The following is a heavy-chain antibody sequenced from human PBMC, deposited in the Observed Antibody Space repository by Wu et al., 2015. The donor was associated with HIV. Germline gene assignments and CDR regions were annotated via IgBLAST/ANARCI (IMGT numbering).Heavy chain of an antibody. J-gene: IGHJ3*02. Sequence: QVHLVQFGGEVKKPGSSVKVTCKASGDGFTSYAVSWVRQAPGQGLEWMGRIIPALGTVNYAENFQGRVTITTDGTDESTNTAYMELSSLRYEDTAVYFCARGRATVEHPYDAFDIWGQGTVVTVSS. CDR1: GDGFTSYA. D-gene: IGHD4-23*01. CDR2: IIPALGTV. V-gene: IGHV1-69*05. CDR3: ARGRATVEHPYDAFDI.